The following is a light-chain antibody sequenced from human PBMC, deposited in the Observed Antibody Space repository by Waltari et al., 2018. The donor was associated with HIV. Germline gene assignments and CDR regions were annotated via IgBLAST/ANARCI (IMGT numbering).Light chain of an antibody. V-gene: IGLV2-14*03. J-gene: IGLJ2*01. CDR1: SSDIGGFDY. Sequence: QSALTQPASVSGSPGQSITISCTGASSDIGGFDYVAWYQQHPGKVPKPIIYAVSDRPSGVSNRFSGSKSGSTASLSISGLQAEDEAVYYCSSYSRSSTLVLFGGGTKLTVL. CDR3: SSYSRSSTLVL. CDR2: AVS.